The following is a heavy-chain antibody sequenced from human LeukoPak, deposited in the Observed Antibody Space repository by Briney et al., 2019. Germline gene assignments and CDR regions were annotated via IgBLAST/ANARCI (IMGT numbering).Heavy chain of an antibody. D-gene: IGHD3-9*01. CDR1: GGSFSSYY. Sequence: PSETLSLTCAVYGGSFSSYYWSWIRQPPRKGLELMWEISHSCSTNYNPSLNIRVTISVATSTNKYSLTLSPVTAAATDAHYCARAKHLRYFDWSGNWYYPWGNGTLVTASS. J-gene: IGHJ5*02. CDR3: ARAKHLRYFDWSGNWYYP. V-gene: IGHV4-34*01. CDR2: ISHSCST.